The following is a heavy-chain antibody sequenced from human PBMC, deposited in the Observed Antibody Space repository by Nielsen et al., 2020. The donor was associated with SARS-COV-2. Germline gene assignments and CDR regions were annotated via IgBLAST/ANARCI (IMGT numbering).Heavy chain of an antibody. D-gene: IGHD5-18*01. V-gene: IGHV3-23*03. J-gene: IGHJ4*02. CDR1: GFTFSSYA. CDR3: AKDKWIQLWGETDELDY. Sequence: GESLKISCAASGFTFSSYAMSWVRQAPGKGLEWVSVIYSGGSSTYYADSVKGRFTISRDNSKNTLYLQMNSLRAEDTAVYYCAKDKWIQLWGETDELDYWGQGTLVTVSS. CDR2: IYSGGSST.